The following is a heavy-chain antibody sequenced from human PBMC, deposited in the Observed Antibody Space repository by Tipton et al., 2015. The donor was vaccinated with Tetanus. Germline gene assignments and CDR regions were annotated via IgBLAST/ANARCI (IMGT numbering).Heavy chain of an antibody. Sequence: TLSLTCTVSGGSISSGGYYWSWIRQHPGKGLEWIGYIYYSGSTNYNPSLKSRVTISVDTSKNQFSLKLSSVTAADTAVYYCARVNSDIVVVPAAIGFDYWGQGTLVTVSS. CDR3: ARVNSDIVVVPAAIGFDY. D-gene: IGHD2-2*02. CDR2: IYYSGST. V-gene: IGHV4-61*08. CDR1: GGSISSGGYY. J-gene: IGHJ4*02.